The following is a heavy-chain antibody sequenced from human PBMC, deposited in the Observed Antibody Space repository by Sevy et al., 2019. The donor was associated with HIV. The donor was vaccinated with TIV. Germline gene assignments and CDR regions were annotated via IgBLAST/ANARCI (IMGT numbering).Heavy chain of an antibody. V-gene: IGHV3-30*18. CDR1: GFTFSSYG. D-gene: IGHD3-22*01. CDR2: ISYDGSNK. J-gene: IGHJ4*02. CDR3: AKSRDYYDSSGYSLDY. Sequence: GGSLRLSCAASGFTFSSYGMHWVRQAPGKGLEWVAVISYDGSNKYYADSVKGRFTISRDNSKNTLYLQMNSLRAEDTAVYYCAKSRDYYDSSGYSLDYWGQGTLVTVSS.